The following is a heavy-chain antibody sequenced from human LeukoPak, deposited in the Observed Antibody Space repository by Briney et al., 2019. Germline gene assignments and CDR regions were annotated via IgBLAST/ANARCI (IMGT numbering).Heavy chain of an antibody. Sequence: ASVKVSCKASGYTFTSYDINWVRQATGQGLEWMGWMNPNSGNTGYAQKFQGRVTITRNTSISTAYMELSSLRSDDTAVYYCARDGRPYSSLDYWGQGTLVTVSS. CDR3: ARDGRPYSSLDY. J-gene: IGHJ4*02. V-gene: IGHV1-8*03. CDR1: GYTFTSYD. CDR2: MNPNSGNT. D-gene: IGHD2-15*01.